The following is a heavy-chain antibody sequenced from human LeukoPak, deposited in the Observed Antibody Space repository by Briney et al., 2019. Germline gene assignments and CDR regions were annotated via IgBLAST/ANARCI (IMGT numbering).Heavy chain of an antibody. CDR1: GFTFSSYD. D-gene: IGHD2-21*01. V-gene: IGHV3-21*01. CDR3: ARVPGPRIAYYNMDV. CDR2: ISTRSTYI. J-gene: IGHJ6*02. Sequence: GSLRLSCAASGFTFSSYDMNWVRQAPGKGLEWVSSISTRSTYIYYTDSVKGRFTISRDNAESSLYLQMNSLRAEDTAVYYCARVPGPRIAYYNMDVWGQGTTVTVSS.